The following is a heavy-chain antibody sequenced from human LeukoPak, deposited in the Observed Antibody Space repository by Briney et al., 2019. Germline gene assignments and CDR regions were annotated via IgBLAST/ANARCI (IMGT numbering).Heavy chain of an antibody. J-gene: IGHJ4*02. CDR2: ISGSDGGT. D-gene: IGHD2-8*01. CDR3: ARGFRNGPFDC. Sequence: GGSLRLSCAASGFTFSNYAMSWVRQAPGKGLEWVSGISGSDGGTYYADSVKGRFTISRDNAKNSHFLQMNSLRVEDTALYYCARGFRNGPFDCWGQGTLVTVSS. CDR1: GFTFSNYA. V-gene: IGHV3-23*01.